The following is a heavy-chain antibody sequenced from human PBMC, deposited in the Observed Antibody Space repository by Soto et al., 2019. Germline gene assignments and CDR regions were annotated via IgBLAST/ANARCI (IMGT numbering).Heavy chain of an antibody. Sequence: PSQTLSLTCAISGDSVSSYSAAWNWIRQSPSGGLEWLGRTYYRSRFFSDYAESVKSRIIINPDTSKNQFSLQLKSVTPEGTAVYYCARAAVVVPAAIPNWFDPWGQGTLVTVSS. J-gene: IGHJ5*02. CDR2: TYYRSRFFS. CDR3: ARAAVVVPAAIPNWFDP. V-gene: IGHV6-1*01. CDR1: GDSVSSYSAA. D-gene: IGHD2-2*02.